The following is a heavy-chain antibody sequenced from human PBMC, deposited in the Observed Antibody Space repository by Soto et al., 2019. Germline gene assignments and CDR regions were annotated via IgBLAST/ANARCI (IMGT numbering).Heavy chain of an antibody. CDR1: GGSVSSGGFY. CDR3: TREAGY. D-gene: IGHD6-25*01. J-gene: IGHJ4*02. Sequence: QVRLQESGPGLVKPSQTLSLTCTVSGGSVSSGGFYWNWIRQHPGKGLEWIGYMYNDGRTEYNPSLKSRVSISVDTPKNQFSLKVMSVTVADTAVYYCTREAGYWGQGILATVSS. CDR2: MYNDGRT. V-gene: IGHV4-31*03.